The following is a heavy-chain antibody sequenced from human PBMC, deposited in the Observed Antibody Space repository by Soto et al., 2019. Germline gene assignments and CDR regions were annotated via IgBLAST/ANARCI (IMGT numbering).Heavy chain of an antibody. Sequence: QVQLVESGGGVVQPGRSLRLSCAASGFTFSSYAMHWVRQAPGKGLEWVAVISYDGSNKYYADSVKGRFTISRDNSKNTLYLQMNSLRAEDTAVYYCARGPHYDSSHDLDYWGQGTLVTVSS. V-gene: IGHV3-30-3*01. CDR3: ARGPHYDSSHDLDY. CDR2: ISYDGSNK. CDR1: GFTFSSYA. D-gene: IGHD3-22*01. J-gene: IGHJ4*02.